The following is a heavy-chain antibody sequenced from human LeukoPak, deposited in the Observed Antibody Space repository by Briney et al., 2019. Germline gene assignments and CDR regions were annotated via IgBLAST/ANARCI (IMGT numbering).Heavy chain of an antibody. J-gene: IGHJ4*02. CDR1: GFTVITND. CDR2: LYSDGNT. V-gene: IGHV3-53*01. Sequence: QPGGSLRLSCAASGFTVITNDMTWVRQAPGKGLEWVSVLYSDGNTKYADSVQGRFTISRDNSKNTLYLEMNSLSPDDTAVYHCARGVEPLAANTLAYWGQGTLVTVSS. CDR3: ARGVEPLAANTLAY. D-gene: IGHD1-14*01.